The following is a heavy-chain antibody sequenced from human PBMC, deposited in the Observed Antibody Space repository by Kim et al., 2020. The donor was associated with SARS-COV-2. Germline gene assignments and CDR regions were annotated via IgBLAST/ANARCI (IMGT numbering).Heavy chain of an antibody. CDR3: AREGSGRYYKVDY. CDR1: GGSISSSSYY. CDR2: IYYTGST. V-gene: IGHV4-39*07. D-gene: IGHD3-10*01. J-gene: IGHJ4*02. Sequence: SETLSLTCTVSGGSISSSSYYWGWIRQPPGKGLEWIASIYYTGSTYYNPSLKSRVAISVDTSKNQFSLKLSSVTAADTAVYYCAREGSGRYYKVDYWGQG.